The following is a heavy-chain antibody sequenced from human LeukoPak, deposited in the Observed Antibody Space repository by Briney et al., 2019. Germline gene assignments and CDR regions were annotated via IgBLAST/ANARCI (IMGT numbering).Heavy chain of an antibody. CDR2: ISGSGGST. CDR3: AKDRSWDSYFDY. V-gene: IGHV3-23*01. Sequence: GGSLRLSRAASGFTFSSYAMSWVRQAPGKGLEWVSAISGSGGSTYYADSVKGRFTISRDNSKNTLYLQMNSLRAEDTAVYYCAKDRSWDSYFDYWGQGTLVTVSS. J-gene: IGHJ4*02. CDR1: GFTFSSYA. D-gene: IGHD1-26*01.